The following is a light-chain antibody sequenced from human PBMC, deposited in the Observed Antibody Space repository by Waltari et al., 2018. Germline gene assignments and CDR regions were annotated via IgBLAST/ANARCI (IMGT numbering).Light chain of an antibody. Sequence: QSVLTQPPSPSGTPGQRVTISRSGSSANIGSTTVNWYQQLPGMAPKLLIYSNNQRPSGVPDRFSGSKSGTSASLAISGLQSEDEADYYCAAWDDSLNGHVFGGGTKLTVL. V-gene: IGLV1-44*01. CDR3: AAWDDSLNGHV. J-gene: IGLJ3*02. CDR1: SANIGSTT. CDR2: SNN.